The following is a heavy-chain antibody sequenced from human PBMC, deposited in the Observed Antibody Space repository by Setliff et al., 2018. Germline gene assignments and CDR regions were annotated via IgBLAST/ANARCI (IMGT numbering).Heavy chain of an antibody. D-gene: IGHD6-19*01. CDR3: TRGQRAWSY. V-gene: IGHV1-18*01. Sequence: ASVKVSCKASGYTFTRYAISWVRQAPGQGPEWMGWISAYNGNTNYALKLQDRVIMTADTSTNTVYLDLRSLRSDDSAMYYCTRGQRAWSYWGQGTQVTVPQ. CDR2: ISAYNGNT. J-gene: IGHJ4*02. CDR1: GYTFTRYA.